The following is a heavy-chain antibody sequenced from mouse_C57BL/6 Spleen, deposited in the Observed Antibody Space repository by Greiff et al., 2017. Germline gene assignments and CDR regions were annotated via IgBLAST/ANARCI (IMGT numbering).Heavy chain of an antibody. CDR1: GYTFTSYW. Sequence: VQLQQSGAELVKPGASVKLSCKASGYTFTSYWMHWVKQRPGQGLEWIGMIHPNSGSTNYNEKFKSKATLTVDKSSSTAYMQLSSLTSEDSAVYYCARSPAVGGFAYWGQGTLVTVSA. CDR3: ARSPAVGGFAY. J-gene: IGHJ3*01. V-gene: IGHV1-64*01. D-gene: IGHD1-1*01. CDR2: IHPNSGST.